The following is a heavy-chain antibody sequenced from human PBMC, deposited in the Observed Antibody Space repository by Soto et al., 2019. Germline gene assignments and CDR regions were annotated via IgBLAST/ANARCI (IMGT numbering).Heavy chain of an antibody. J-gene: IGHJ4*02. D-gene: IGHD3-22*01. CDR1: GGSISSGDYY. Sequence: TLSLTCTVSGGSISSGDYYWSWIGQPPGKGLEWIGYIYYSGSTYYNPSLKSRVTISVDTSKNQFSLKLSSVTAADTAVYYCASAFRVIYDSSGYSSYWGQGTLVAVSS. CDR3: ASAFRVIYDSSGYSSY. V-gene: IGHV4-30-4*01. CDR2: IYYSGST.